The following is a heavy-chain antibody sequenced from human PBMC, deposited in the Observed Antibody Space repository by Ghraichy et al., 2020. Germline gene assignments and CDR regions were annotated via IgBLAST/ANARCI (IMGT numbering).Heavy chain of an antibody. D-gene: IGHD2-8*01. Sequence: ASVKVSCKASGYTFSSYGINWVRQAPGQGLEWMGWISPYDGKTNYAQKLQGRVTMTTDTSTGTAYMELRSLRSEDTAVYYCARREGGLYTNYVDYRRQGTLVTVSP. CDR1: GYTFSSYG. CDR3: ARREGGLYTNYVDY. V-gene: IGHV1-18*01. CDR2: ISPYDGKT. J-gene: IGHJ4*02.